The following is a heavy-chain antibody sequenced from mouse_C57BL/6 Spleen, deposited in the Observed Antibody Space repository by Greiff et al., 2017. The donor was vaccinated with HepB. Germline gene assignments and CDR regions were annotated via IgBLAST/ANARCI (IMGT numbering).Heavy chain of an antibody. J-gene: IGHJ2*01. CDR2: IYPSDSET. CDR1: GYTFTSYW. CDR3: ARGPMITSVFAY. D-gene: IGHD2-4*01. Sequence: VQLQQPGAELVRPGSSVKLSCKASGYTFTSYWMDWVKQRPGQGLEWIGNIYPSDSETHYNQKFKDKATLTVDKSSSTAYMQLSSLTSEDSAVYYCARGPMITSVFAYWGQGTTLTVSS. V-gene: IGHV1-61*01.